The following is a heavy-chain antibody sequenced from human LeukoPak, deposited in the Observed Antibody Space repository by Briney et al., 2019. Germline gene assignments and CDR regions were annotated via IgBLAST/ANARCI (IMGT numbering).Heavy chain of an antibody. D-gene: IGHD3-10*01. CDR3: AREDIGYPGSYNY. V-gene: IGHV3-20*04. CDR1: GFTFDDYG. J-gene: IGHJ4*02. CDR2: INWNGGST. Sequence: VGSLRLYCAASGFTFDDYGMSWVRHAPENGLEWLSCINWNGGSTGYADSVKGRFTISRDNAKNSLYLQMNSLRAEDTALYYCAREDIGYPGSYNYWGQGTLVTVSS.